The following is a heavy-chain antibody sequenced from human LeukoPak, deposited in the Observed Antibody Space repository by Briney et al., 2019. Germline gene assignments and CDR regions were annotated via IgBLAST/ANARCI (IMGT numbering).Heavy chain of an antibody. CDR2: INPNSGGT. J-gene: IGHJ4*02. CDR1: GYTFTGYY. D-gene: IGHD3-22*01. V-gene: IGHV1-2*02. Sequence: GASVKVSCKASGYTFTGYYMHWVRQAPGRGLEWMGWINPNSGGTNYAQKFQGRVTMTRDTSISTAYMELSRLRSDDTAVYYCAXXXGRSVYDSSGYLRYWGQGTLVTVSS. CDR3: AXXXGRSVYDSSGYLRY.